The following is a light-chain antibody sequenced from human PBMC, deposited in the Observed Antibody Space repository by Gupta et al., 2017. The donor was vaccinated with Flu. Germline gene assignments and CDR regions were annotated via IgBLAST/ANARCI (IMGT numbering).Light chain of an antibody. CDR2: KAS. J-gene: IGKJ2*01. V-gene: IGKV2-30*01. Sequence: DVLMTAALLSSVTLCQLASIPCRSSQALVYIDANNYFNWFQQRPGQSPRRLIYKASNRDSGVPDRFSGGGSGTDFTLKISRVEAEDVGVYYCNQCRYWPSTFGQGTKLEIK. CDR3: NQCRYWPST. CDR1: QALVYIDANNY.